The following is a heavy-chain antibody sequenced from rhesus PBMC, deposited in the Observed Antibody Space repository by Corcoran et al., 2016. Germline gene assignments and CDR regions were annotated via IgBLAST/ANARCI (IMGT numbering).Heavy chain of an antibody. Sequence: QVQLQESGPGLVKPSETLSPPSAVSGGSFSGYYWGWLRHPPAKGLEWIGYINGSSGSTDYNPSLKSRVTISTDTSKNQFSLKLSSVTAADTAVYYCARDSPNTNGLDSWGQGVVVTVSS. CDR2: INGSSGST. V-gene: IGHV4-165*01. J-gene: IGHJ6*01. D-gene: IGHD2-21*01. CDR3: ARDSPNTNGLDS. CDR1: GGSFSGYY.